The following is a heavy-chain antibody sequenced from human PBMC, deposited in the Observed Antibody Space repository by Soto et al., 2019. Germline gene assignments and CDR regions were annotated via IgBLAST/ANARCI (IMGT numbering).Heavy chain of an antibody. Sequence: ASVKVSFKASGYTFTGYYMHWVRQAPGQGLEWMGWINPNSGGTNYAQKFQGWVTMTRDTSISTAYMELSRLRSDDTAVYYCARSRGIAARLGYYYGMDVWGQGTTVTVSS. CDR1: GYTFTGYY. D-gene: IGHD6-6*01. V-gene: IGHV1-2*04. J-gene: IGHJ6*02. CDR3: ARSRGIAARLGYYYGMDV. CDR2: INPNSGGT.